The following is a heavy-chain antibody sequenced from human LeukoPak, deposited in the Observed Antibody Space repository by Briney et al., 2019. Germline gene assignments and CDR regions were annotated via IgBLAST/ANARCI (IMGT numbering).Heavy chain of an antibody. Sequence: ASVKVSCKASGYTFTGYYMHWVRQAPGQGLEWMGWINPNSGGTNYAEKFQGRVTMTRDTSISTAYMELSRLRSDDTAVYYCARGYSSSWYSRSPPPGAWGQGTLVTVSS. D-gene: IGHD6-13*01. J-gene: IGHJ5*02. V-gene: IGHV1-2*02. CDR3: ARGYSSSWYSRSPPPGA. CDR2: INPNSGGT. CDR1: GYTFTGYY.